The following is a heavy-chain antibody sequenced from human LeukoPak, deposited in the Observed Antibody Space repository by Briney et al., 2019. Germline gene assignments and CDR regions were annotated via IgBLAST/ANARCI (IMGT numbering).Heavy chain of an antibody. CDR1: GGSISSSNW. D-gene: IGHD3-22*01. Sequence: PSGTLSLTCAVSGGSISSSNWWNWVRQPPGKGLEWIGEIYLSGRTTYSPSLKSRATISADKPKNQFSLRLSSVTAADTAVYYCASGFYNSSGFYAAFDIWGLGTLVTVSS. CDR2: IYLSGRT. CDR3: ASGFYNSSGFYAAFDI. V-gene: IGHV4-4*02. J-gene: IGHJ3*02.